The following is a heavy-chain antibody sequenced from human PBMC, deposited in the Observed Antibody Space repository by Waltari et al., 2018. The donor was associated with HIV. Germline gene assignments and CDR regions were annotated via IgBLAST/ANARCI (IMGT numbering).Heavy chain of an antibody. Sequence: EVQLVESGGGLIQPGGSLSLACADHVFAVSINYMSLVRQAPGTGLEWVSLIYSNATTYYADSVKGRFTISRDNSKNTLYLQMNSLRADDTAVYFCATVLVRTSWVITTAPFDYWGQGTLVTVSS. CDR2: IYSNATT. D-gene: IGHD3-22*01. J-gene: IGHJ4*02. V-gene: IGHV3-53*01. CDR1: VFAVSINY. CDR3: ATVLVRTSWVITTAPFDY.